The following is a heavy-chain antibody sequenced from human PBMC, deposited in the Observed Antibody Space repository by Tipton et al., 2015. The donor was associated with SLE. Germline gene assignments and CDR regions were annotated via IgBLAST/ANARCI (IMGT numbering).Heavy chain of an antibody. Sequence: TLSLTCTVSGGSISSGSYYWSWIRQPAGKGLEWIGYIYTSGSTNYNPSLKSRVTISVDTSKNQFSLKLSSVTAADTAVYYCARAIAAAGDDFDYWGQGTLVTVSS. J-gene: IGHJ4*02. D-gene: IGHD6-13*01. CDR1: GGSISSGSYY. V-gene: IGHV4-61*09. CDR3: ARAIAAAGDDFDY. CDR2: IYTSGST.